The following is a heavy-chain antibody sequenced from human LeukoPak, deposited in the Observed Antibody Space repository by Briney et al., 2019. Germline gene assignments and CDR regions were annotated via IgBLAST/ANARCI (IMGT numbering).Heavy chain of an antibody. V-gene: IGHV4-34*01. Sequence: PSETLSLTCAVYGGSFSGYYWSWIRQPPGKGLEWIGEINHSGSTNYNPSLKSRVTISVDTSKNQFSLKLSSVTAADTAVYYCARGAYCSSTSCHMNAFDIWGQGTMVTVSS. CDR2: INHSGST. D-gene: IGHD2-2*01. J-gene: IGHJ3*02. CDR3: ARGAYCSSTSCHMNAFDI. CDR1: GGSFSGYY.